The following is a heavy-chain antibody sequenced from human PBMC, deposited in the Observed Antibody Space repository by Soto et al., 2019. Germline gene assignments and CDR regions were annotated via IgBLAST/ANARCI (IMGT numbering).Heavy chain of an antibody. CDR3: AKDLSAIFGVVTGGYGMDV. CDR2: ISGSGGST. Sequence: EVQLLESGGGLVQPGGSLRLSCAASGFTFSSYAMSWVRQAPGKGLEWVSAISGSGGSTYYADSVKARFTISRDNSKNTLSLQMNSLRAEDTAGYCCAKDLSAIFGVVTGGYGMDVWGQGTTVTVSS. CDR1: GFTFSSYA. D-gene: IGHD3-3*02. J-gene: IGHJ6*02. V-gene: IGHV3-23*01.